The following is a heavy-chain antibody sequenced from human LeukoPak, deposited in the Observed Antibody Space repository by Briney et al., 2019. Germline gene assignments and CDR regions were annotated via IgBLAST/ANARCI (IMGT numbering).Heavy chain of an antibody. CDR1: GFTFSSYS. Sequence: GGSLRLSCAASGFTFSSYSMNWVRQAPGKGLEWVSSISSSSSYIYYADSVKGRFTISRDNAKNSLYLQMNSLRAEGTAVYYCAREIQSGSYPSFDYWGQGTLVTVSS. J-gene: IGHJ4*02. CDR2: ISSSSSYI. D-gene: IGHD1-26*01. V-gene: IGHV3-21*01. CDR3: AREIQSGSYPSFDY.